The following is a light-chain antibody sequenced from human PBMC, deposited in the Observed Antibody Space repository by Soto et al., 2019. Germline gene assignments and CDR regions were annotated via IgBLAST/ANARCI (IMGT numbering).Light chain of an antibody. V-gene: IGKV3-15*01. CDR2: GAS. J-gene: IGKJ1*01. CDR3: HQYNNWPRT. Sequence: EIVMTQSPATLSVSPGERVTLSCRASQSVRSNLAWYQQKPGQAPRLLIYGASTRATGIPARFSGSGSGTEFTLTIGSLQSEDSAVYYCHQYNNWPRTFGQGTKVEIK. CDR1: QSVRSN.